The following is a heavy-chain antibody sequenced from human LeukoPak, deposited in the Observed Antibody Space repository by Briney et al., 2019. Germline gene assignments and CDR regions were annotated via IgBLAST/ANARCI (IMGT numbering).Heavy chain of an antibody. J-gene: IGHJ4*02. V-gene: IGHV4-34*01. CDR3: ARRSSRLGYYDFWSGIYYFDY. D-gene: IGHD3-3*01. Sequence: SETLSLTSAVYGGSFSGYYWSWIRQPPGKGLEWVGEINHSGSTNYNPSLKSRVTISVDTSKNQFSLKLSSVTAADTAVYYCARRSSRLGYYDFWSGIYYFDYWGQGTLVTVSS. CDR2: INHSGST. CDR1: GGSFSGYY.